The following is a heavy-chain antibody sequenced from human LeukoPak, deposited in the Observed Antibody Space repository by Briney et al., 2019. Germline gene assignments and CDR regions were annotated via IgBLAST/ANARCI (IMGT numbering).Heavy chain of an antibody. V-gene: IGHV4-39*01. Sequence: SETLSLTCTVSGTSISSSSYYWGWIRQPPGTGLEWIGSIYYSGSTYYKPSLKSRVTISVDTSKNQFSLKLSSVTAADTAVYYCASRSSYSYGPTDYWGQGTLVTVSS. CDR3: ASRSSYSYGPTDY. CDR2: IYYSGST. D-gene: IGHD5-18*01. CDR1: GTSISSSSYY. J-gene: IGHJ4*02.